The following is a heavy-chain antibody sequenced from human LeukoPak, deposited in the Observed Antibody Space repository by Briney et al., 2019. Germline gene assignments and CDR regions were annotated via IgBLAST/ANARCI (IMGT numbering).Heavy chain of an antibody. Sequence: GGSLRLSCAASGFTFRSYGMHWVRQAPGKGLEWVAVISYDGSNKYYADSVKGRFTISRDNSKNTLYLQMNSLRAEDTAVYYCARAYYDSSGYHYFDYWGQGTLVTVSS. D-gene: IGHD3-22*01. CDR3: ARAYYDSSGYHYFDY. J-gene: IGHJ4*02. V-gene: IGHV3-30*03. CDR2: ISYDGSNK. CDR1: GFTFRSYG.